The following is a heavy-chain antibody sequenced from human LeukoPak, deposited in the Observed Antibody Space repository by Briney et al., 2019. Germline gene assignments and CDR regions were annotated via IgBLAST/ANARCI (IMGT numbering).Heavy chain of an antibody. V-gene: IGHV3-7*03. CDR3: AGGTGFIIKD. J-gene: IGHJ4*02. D-gene: IGHD3-9*01. CDR2: IKQDGSEK. CDR1: GFTFSSYS. Sequence: GGSLRLSCAASGFTFSSYSMNWVRRAPGKGLEWVANIKQDGSEKNYVDSVKGRFIISRDNAKNSLYLQMNNLRVEDTAMYYCAGGTGFIIKDWGQGTLVTVSS.